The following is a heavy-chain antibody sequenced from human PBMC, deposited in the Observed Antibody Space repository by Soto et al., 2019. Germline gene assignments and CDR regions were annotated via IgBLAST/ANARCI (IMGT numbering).Heavy chain of an antibody. V-gene: IGHV4-34*01. J-gene: IGHJ6*02. CDR1: GGSFSAYS. CDR2: ITHGGST. Sequence: PSETLSLTCGVYGGSFSAYSWTWLRQSPGKGLEWIGEITHGGSTDYNPALKSRLVMSVDTSKNQFSLRVNSVTPEDTAVYYCARVHCSGGTCLDGLDVWGQGTTVTVSS. CDR3: ARVHCSGGTCLDGLDV. D-gene: IGHD2-15*01.